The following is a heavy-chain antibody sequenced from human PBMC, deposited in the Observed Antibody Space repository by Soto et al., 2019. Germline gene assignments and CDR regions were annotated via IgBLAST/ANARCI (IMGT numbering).Heavy chain of an antibody. CDR1: GFTFTSSA. J-gene: IGHJ4*02. Sequence: ASVKVSCKASGFTFTSSAVQWVRQARGQRLEWIGWIVVGSGNTNYAQKFQERVTITRDMSTSTAYMELSSLRSEDTAVYYCARGIWSGTSRPYYFDYWGQGTLVTVSS. CDR3: ARGIWSGTSRPYYFDY. V-gene: IGHV1-58*01. CDR2: IVVGSGNT. D-gene: IGHD3-3*01.